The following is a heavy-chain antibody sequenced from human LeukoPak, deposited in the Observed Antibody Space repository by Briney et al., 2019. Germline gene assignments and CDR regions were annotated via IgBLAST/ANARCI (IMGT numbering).Heavy chain of an antibody. V-gene: IGHV3-23*01. Sequence: PGGSLRLSCAASGFTFSSYAMSWVRQAPGKGLEWVSAISGSGGSTYYADSVKGRFTISRDNAKNSLYLQMNSLRVEDTAVYYXXXXXXPRGYRSSPFDYWGQGALVTVSS. D-gene: IGHD5-12*01. J-gene: IGHJ4*02. CDR1: GFTFSSYA. CDR2: ISGSGGST. CDR3: XXXXXPRGYRSSPFDY.